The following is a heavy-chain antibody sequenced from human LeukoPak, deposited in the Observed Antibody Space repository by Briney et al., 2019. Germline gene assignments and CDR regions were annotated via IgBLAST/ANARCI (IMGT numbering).Heavy chain of an antibody. CDR3: ASTSMTTVVPNYFDY. J-gene: IGHJ4*02. CDR2: ISGSGGST. CDR1: GFTFSSYA. D-gene: IGHD4-23*01. V-gene: IGHV3-23*01. Sequence: GGSLRLSCAASGFTFSSYAMSWVRQAPGKGLEWVSAISGSGGSTYYADSVKGRFTISRDNSKNTLYLQMNSLRAEDTAVYYCASTSMTTVVPNYFDYWGQGTLVTVSS.